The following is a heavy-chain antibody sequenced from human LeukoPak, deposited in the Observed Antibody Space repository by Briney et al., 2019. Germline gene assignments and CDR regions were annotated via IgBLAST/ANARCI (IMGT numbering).Heavy chain of an antibody. CDR2: FDPEDGET. D-gene: IGHD6-13*01. J-gene: IGHJ4*02. V-gene: IGHV1-24*01. CDR3: ATGQQLVPPFDY. CDR1: GYTLTELS. Sequence: GASVKVSCKVSGYTLTELSMHWVRQAPGKGLEWMGGFDPEDGETNYAQKFQGRVTMTEDTSTDTAYMELSSLRSEDTAVYYCATGQQLVPPFDYWGQGTLVTVSS.